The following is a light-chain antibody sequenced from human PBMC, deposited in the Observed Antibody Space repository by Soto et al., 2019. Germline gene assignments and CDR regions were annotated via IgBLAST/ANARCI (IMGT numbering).Light chain of an antibody. CDR3: QQSDSTPQT. J-gene: IGKJ1*01. Sequence: DIQMTQSPSSLSASVGDRVTISCRASQSISNYLNWYQQKPGTAPKLLIYAASSLQSGVPSRFSGSGSGTDFTLTISSLQIEEFATYFCQQSDSTPQTFGQGTKVEIK. CDR2: AAS. CDR1: QSISNY. V-gene: IGKV1-39*01.